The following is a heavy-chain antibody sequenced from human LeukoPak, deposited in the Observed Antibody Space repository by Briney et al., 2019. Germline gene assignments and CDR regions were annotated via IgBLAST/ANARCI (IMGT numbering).Heavy chain of an antibody. D-gene: IGHD2-21*02. CDR1: GFTSRSYT. J-gene: IGHJ4*02. CDR2: ISFDGSTK. CDR3: ARERPLVVTPFDC. Sequence: PGGSLRPSCAASGFTSRSYTLHWVPQAPGKGLEWVAIISFDGSTKYYADSVKGRFTISRDNAKNSLYLQMNSLRDEGTAVYFCARERPLVVTPFDCLGQGTLVTVSS. V-gene: IGHV3-30*04.